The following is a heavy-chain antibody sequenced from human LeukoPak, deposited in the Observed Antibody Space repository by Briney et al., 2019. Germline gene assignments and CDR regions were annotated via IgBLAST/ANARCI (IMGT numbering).Heavy chain of an antibody. Sequence: SETLSLTCTVSGGSISSSSYYWGWIRQPPGKGLEWIGEINHSGSTYYNPSLKSRVTISVDTSKNQFSLKLSSVTAADTAVYYCARDFYSSGPSLDYWGQGTLVTVSS. D-gene: IGHD6-19*01. V-gene: IGHV4-39*07. J-gene: IGHJ4*02. CDR3: ARDFYSSGPSLDY. CDR1: GGSISSSSYY. CDR2: INHSGST.